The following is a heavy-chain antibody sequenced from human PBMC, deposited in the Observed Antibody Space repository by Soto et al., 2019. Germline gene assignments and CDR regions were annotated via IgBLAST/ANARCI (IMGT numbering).Heavy chain of an antibody. V-gene: IGHV3-30-3*01. CDR3: ARDGNTAMASYYYGMDV. J-gene: IGHJ6*02. CDR1: GFTFSSYA. CDR2: ISYDGSNK. Sequence: GGSLRLSCAASGFTFSSYAMHWVRQAPGKGLEWVAVISYDGSNKYYADSVKGRFTISRDNSKNTLYLQMNSLRAEDTAVYYCARDGNTAMASYYYGMDVWGQGTTVTVSS. D-gene: IGHD5-18*01.